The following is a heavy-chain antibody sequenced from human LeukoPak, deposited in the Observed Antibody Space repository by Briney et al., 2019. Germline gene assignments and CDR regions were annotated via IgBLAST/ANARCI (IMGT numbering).Heavy chain of an antibody. V-gene: IGHV1-8*03. D-gene: IGHD3-10*01. J-gene: IGHJ6*03. CDR2: MNPNSGNT. CDR1: GGTFSSYA. Sequence: ASVKVSCKASGGTFSSYAISWVRQAPGQGLEWMGWMNPNSGNTGYGQKFQGRVTITRNTSISTAYMELSSLRSEDTAVYYCARGGWFGEFPYYMDVWGKGTTVTVSS. CDR3: ARGGWFGEFPYYMDV.